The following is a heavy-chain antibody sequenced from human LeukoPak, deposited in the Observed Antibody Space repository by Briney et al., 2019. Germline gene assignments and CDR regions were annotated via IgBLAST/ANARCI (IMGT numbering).Heavy chain of an antibody. V-gene: IGHV3-74*01. Sequence: GGSLRLSCAASGFTFSSFWMHWVHQAPGKGLVWVSRIDSDGTTTAYADSVKGRFTISRDNARNTLYLQLNSLTVADTAVYFCARSHWGDFDHWGQGNQVTVCS. CDR1: GFTFSSFW. J-gene: IGHJ4*02. D-gene: IGHD3-16*01. CDR2: IDSDGTTT. CDR3: ARSHWGDFDH.